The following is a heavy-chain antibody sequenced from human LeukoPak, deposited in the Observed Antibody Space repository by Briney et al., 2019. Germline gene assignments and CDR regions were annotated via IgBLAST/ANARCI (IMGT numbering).Heavy chain of an antibody. CDR1: GASINDFY. CDR2: VYYGGST. J-gene: IGHJ4*02. V-gene: IGHV4-59*12. D-gene: IGHD3-22*01. Sequence: SETLSLTCAVSGASINDFYWTWIRQPPGKGLEWIGYVYYGGSTYYNPSLKSRVTISVDTSKNQFSLKLSSVTAADTAVYYCARDSPNYYDSSGYYYYFDYWGQGTLVTVSS. CDR3: ARDSPNYYDSSGYYYYFDY.